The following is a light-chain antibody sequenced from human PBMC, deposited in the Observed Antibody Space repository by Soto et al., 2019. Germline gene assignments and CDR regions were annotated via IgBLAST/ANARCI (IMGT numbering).Light chain of an antibody. CDR2: RAS. CDR1: QNIYSN. Sequence: MTQFPSTLSVSPGERVTLSLRASQNIYSNIAWYQQRPGQAPRLLIYRASTRATGVPARFSGSGSGTDFTLTISSLQSEDFTVYSCLQYHNLWAFGQGTKVDI. CDR3: LQYHNLWA. J-gene: IGKJ1*01. V-gene: IGKV3-15*01.